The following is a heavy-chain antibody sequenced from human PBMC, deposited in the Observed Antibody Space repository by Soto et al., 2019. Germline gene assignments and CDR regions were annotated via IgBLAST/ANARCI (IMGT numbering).Heavy chain of an antibody. V-gene: IGHV3-48*02. D-gene: IGHD2-2*02. CDR1: GFTFSSYS. CDR2: ISSSSSTI. J-gene: IGHJ6*02. Sequence: SGGSLRLSCAASGFTFSSYSMNWVRQAPGKGLEWVSYISSSSSTIYYADSVKGRFTISRDNAKNSLYLQMNSLRDEDTAVYYCAREPRRRYCSSTSCYTPSGMDVWGQGTTVTVSS. CDR3: AREPRRRYCSSTSCYTPSGMDV.